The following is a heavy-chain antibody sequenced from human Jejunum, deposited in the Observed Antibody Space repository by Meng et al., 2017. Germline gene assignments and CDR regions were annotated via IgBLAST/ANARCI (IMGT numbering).Heavy chain of an antibody. CDR1: GFTFSDAW. Sequence: GGSLRLSCAASGFTFSDAWIMWVRLPPGKGLEWVAMIWSDGSSQYYADSVKGRFTISRDNSKNTVYLEMDSLRVDDTAVFYCARDRGVRDLDHWGQGTLVTVSS. V-gene: IGHV3-33*08. J-gene: IGHJ4*02. CDR2: IWSDGSSQ. D-gene: IGHD3-10*01. CDR3: ARDRGVRDLDH.